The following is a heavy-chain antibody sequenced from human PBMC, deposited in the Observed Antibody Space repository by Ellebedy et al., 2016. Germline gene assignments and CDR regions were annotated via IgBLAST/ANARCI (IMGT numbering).Heavy chain of an antibody. V-gene: IGHV3-23*01. CDR3: AREDYYDSYGYFVY. J-gene: IGHJ4*02. D-gene: IGHD3-22*01. CDR2: MSGSGSHT. Sequence: GESLKISXAASGFTFSSYAMSWVRQAPGKGLEWVSLMSGSGSHTHYADSVKGRFRISRDNSKNTLSLQMNILRADDTAVYYCAREDYYDSYGYFVYWGQGTLVTVSS. CDR1: GFTFSSYA.